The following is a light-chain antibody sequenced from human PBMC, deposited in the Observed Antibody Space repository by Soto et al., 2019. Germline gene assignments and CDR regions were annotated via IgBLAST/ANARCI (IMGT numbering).Light chain of an antibody. V-gene: IGKV3-11*01. CDR3: QQRSDWPLT. CDR2: DAS. Sequence: EIVLTQSPTTLSLSPGERATLSCRASQSVSSYFAWYQQKPGQAPRLLIYDASTRAAGIPARFSGSGSGTGFTLTISSLEPEDFAVYYCQQRSDWPLTFGGGTKVEIK. CDR1: QSVSSY. J-gene: IGKJ4*01.